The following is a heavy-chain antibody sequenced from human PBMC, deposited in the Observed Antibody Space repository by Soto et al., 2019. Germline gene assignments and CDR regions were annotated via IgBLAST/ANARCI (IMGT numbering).Heavy chain of an antibody. D-gene: IGHD6-13*01. CDR3: ARDGGIAAGGTGRDY. Sequence: QVQLVQSGAEVKKPGASVKVSCKASSYTFTTYGISWVRQAPGQGLEWMGWISAYNGHTIYAQKVQGRVTMTTDTSTSTAYLELRSLRSDDSAIYYCARDGGIAAGGTGRDYWGQGTLVTVSS. V-gene: IGHV1-18*01. CDR1: SYTFTTYG. J-gene: IGHJ4*02. CDR2: ISAYNGHT.